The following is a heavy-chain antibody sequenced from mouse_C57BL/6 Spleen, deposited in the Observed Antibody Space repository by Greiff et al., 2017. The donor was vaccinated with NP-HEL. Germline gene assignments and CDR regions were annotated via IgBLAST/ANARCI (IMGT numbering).Heavy chain of an antibody. CDR3: ARGREWLLGYAMDY. D-gene: IGHD2-3*01. Sequence: EVQLVESGGGLVKPGGSLKLSCAASGFTFSDYGMHWVRQAPEKGLEWVAYISSGSSTIYYADTVKGRFTISRDNAKNTLFLQMTSLRSEDTAMYYCARGREWLLGYAMDYWGQGTSVTVSS. V-gene: IGHV5-17*01. J-gene: IGHJ4*01. CDR1: GFTFSDYG. CDR2: ISSGSSTI.